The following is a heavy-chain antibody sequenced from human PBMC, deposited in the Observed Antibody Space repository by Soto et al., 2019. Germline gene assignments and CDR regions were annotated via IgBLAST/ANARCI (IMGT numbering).Heavy chain of an antibody. Sequence: PSQTLSLTCPFSAGSVTSDEDSWSWILQSAGRGLEGIGYMSSSGSTGDNPSVKPRLSMWVDRSKSELRLRQTPATAAVTAVYFCAAESGSTYDYFDHWGQGTQVTVSS. D-gene: IGHD3-22*01. CDR2: MSSSGST. CDR3: AAESGSTYDYFDH. V-gene: IGHV4-30-4*01. CDR1: AGSVTSDEDS. J-gene: IGHJ4*02.